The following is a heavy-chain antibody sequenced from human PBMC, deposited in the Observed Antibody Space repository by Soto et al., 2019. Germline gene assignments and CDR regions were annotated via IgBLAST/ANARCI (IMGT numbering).Heavy chain of an antibody. D-gene: IGHD6-19*01. Sequence: LRLSCAASGFSFSSSAMSWVRQAPGGGLEWVSSIDGRAERTYYKPSVKGRFTISRDRSRDTLYLQMTSLRAEDSALYYCAKSRDSSAWYALDSWGQGTLVTVSS. CDR1: GFSFSSSA. CDR2: IDGRAERT. J-gene: IGHJ4*02. CDR3: AKSRDSSAWYALDS. V-gene: IGHV3-23*01.